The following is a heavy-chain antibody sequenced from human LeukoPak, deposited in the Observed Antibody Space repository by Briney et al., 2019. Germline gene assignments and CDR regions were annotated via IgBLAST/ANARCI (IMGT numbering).Heavy chain of an antibody. D-gene: IGHD3-10*01. CDR3: VKDMVRGAPGAFDI. CDR2: ISSNGGST. V-gene: IGHV3-64D*06. Sequence: GGSLRLSCSASGFTFSSYAMHWVRQAPGKGLEYVSAISSNGGSTYYADSVKGRFTISRDNSKNTLYLQMSSLRAEDTAAYYCVKDMVRGAPGAFDIWGQGTMVTVSS. CDR1: GFTFSSYA. J-gene: IGHJ3*02.